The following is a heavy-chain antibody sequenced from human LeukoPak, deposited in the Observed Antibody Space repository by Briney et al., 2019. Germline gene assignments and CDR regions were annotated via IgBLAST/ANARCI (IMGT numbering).Heavy chain of an antibody. CDR1: GLTVSSNH. CDR3: ARDREVVTARAQMDV. J-gene: IGHJ6*04. D-gene: IGHD2-21*02. CDR2: IYNDGNT. Sequence: PGGSLRLSCAVSGLTVSSNHMSWVRQAPGKGLEWVSVIYNDGNTYYTGSVKGRFTISRDNSKNTVFLQMNSLRAEDSAIYYCARDREVVTARAQMDVWGKGTTVTVSS. V-gene: IGHV3-53*01.